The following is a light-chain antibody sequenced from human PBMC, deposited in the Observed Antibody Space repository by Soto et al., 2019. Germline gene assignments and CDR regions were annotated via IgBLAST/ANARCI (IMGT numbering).Light chain of an antibody. J-gene: IGKJ3*01. CDR1: QSISNY. CDR2: AAS. Sequence: DIQMTQSPSSLSASVGDSVTITCRASQSISNYLNLYQQKPGKAPKLLVYAASSLQSGVPSRFSGSGSGTEFSLTISSLQPEDFATYYCQQSYSTPFTFGPGTKVYIK. CDR3: QQSYSTPFT. V-gene: IGKV1-39*01.